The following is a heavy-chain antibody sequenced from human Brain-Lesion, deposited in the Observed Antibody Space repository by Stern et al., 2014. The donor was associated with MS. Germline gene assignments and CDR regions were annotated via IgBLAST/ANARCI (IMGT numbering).Heavy chain of an antibody. J-gene: IGHJ4*02. CDR2: ISWISGTI. Sequence: QLVESGGDLVQPGRSLRLSCAAFGFTFDDYAMHWVRQAPGKGLGWVGGISWISGTIGYADSVKGRFTTSRDNAYSSLYLQMNSLRPEDTALYYCARDITGSSAYFAYWGQGTLVTVSS. D-gene: IGHD1-14*01. CDR3: ARDITGSSAYFAY. CDR1: GFTFDDYA. V-gene: IGHV3-9*01.